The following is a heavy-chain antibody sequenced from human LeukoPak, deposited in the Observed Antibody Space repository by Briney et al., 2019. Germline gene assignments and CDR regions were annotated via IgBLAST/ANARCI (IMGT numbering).Heavy chain of an antibody. J-gene: IGHJ6*03. CDR1: GFTFSSYW. CDR2: INSDGSST. D-gene: IGHD6-19*01. V-gene: IGHV3-74*01. CDR3: AREGRYSSGWFYYYMDV. Sequence: GGSLRLSCAASGFTFSSYWMHWVRQAPGKGLVWVSRINSDGSSTSYADSVKGRFTISRDNSKNTLYLQMGSLRAEDMAVYYCAREGRYSSGWFYYYMDVWGKGTTVTVSS.